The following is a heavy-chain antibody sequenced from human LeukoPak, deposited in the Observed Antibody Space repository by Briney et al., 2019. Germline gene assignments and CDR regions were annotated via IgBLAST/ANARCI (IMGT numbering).Heavy chain of an antibody. CDR2: IYYSGST. Sequence: KPSQTLSPTCTVSGGSISSGDYYWSWIRQPPGKGLEWIGYIYYSGSTYYNPSLKSRVTISVDTSKNQFSLKLSSVTAADTAVYYCARAGDSSGYLRAKLAYFDYWGQGTLVTVSS. CDR1: GGSISSGDYY. D-gene: IGHD3-22*01. J-gene: IGHJ4*02. V-gene: IGHV4-30-4*01. CDR3: ARAGDSSGYLRAKLAYFDY.